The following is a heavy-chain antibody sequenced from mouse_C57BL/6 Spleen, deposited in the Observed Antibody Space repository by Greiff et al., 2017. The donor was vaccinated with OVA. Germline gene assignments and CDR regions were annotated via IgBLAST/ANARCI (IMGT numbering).Heavy chain of an antibody. J-gene: IGHJ4*01. CDR1: GYTFTSYW. D-gene: IGHD1-1*01. Sequence: LQESGAELVKPGASVKLSCKASGYTFTSYWMQWVKQRPGQGLEWIGEIDPSDSYTNYNQKFKGKATLTVDTSSSTAYMQLSSLTSEDSAVYYCARSYGSSPPYYYAMDYWGQGTSVTVSS. CDR3: ARSYGSSPPYYYAMDY. V-gene: IGHV1-50*01. CDR2: IDPSDSYT.